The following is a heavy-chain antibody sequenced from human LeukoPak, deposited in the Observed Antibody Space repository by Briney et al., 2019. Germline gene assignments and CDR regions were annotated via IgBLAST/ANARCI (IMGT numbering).Heavy chain of an antibody. CDR1: GFTFSSYT. V-gene: IGHV3-23*01. D-gene: IGHD1-26*01. J-gene: IGHJ4*03. Sequence: PGGSLSLSCAASGFTFSSYTMSWVRQAPGKGLEWISVISATGFTTYHTDSVKGRFTISRDNSKSILSLQMDGLRAEDTAIYFCTKDVQVGPTRGFFDFWGQGTLVTVSS. CDR3: TKDVQVGPTRGFFDF. CDR2: ISATGFTT.